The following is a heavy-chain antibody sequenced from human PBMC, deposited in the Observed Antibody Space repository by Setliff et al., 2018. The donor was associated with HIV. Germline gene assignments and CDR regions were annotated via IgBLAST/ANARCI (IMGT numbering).Heavy chain of an antibody. Sequence: GASVKVSCKASGYTFTYLFIHWVRLAPGRGLEWMGVINPKSGDTNYAQKFQGRVTMTRDTSISTAYMELDRLGSGDTAVYYCVRDPRFSGYAQAFDFWGQGSLVTVSS. J-gene: IGHJ4*02. V-gene: IGHV1-2*02. CDR1: GYTFTYLF. CDR2: INPKSGDT. CDR3: VRDPRFSGYAQAFDF. D-gene: IGHD5-12*01.